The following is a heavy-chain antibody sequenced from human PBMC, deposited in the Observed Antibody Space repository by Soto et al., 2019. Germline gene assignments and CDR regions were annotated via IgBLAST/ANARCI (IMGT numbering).Heavy chain of an antibody. V-gene: IGHV3-30*18. D-gene: IGHD4-17*01. J-gene: IGHJ3*02. CDR2: ISYDGSNK. Sequence: QVQLVAAGGGVVQPGRSLRLSCAASGFTFSKYDIHWVRQAPGKGLEWVALISYDGSNKYYADSVKGRFTISRDTSKNTLLLQMNRLRDEDTAVYYCAKGLDYDDYTAFDIGGQGTMVTVSS. CDR3: AKGLDYDDYTAFDI. CDR1: GFTFSKYD.